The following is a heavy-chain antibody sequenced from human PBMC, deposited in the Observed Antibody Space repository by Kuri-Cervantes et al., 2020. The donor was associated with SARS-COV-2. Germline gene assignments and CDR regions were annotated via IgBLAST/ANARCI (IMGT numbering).Heavy chain of an antibody. CDR1: GGSISSSSYY. CDR2: IYYSGST. D-gene: IGHD3-22*01. J-gene: IGHJ4*02. Sequence: SETLSLTCTVSGGSISSSSYYWGWIRQPPGKGLEWIGYIYYSGSTYYNPSLKSRATISVDTSKNQFSLKLSSVTAADTAVYYCARVGLWAERSGYYYYFDYWGQGTLVTVSS. V-gene: IGHV4-30-4*08. CDR3: ARVGLWAERSGYYYYFDY.